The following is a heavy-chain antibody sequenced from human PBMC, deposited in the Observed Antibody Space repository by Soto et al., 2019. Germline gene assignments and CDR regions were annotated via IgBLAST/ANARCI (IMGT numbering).Heavy chain of an antibody. CDR3: AREGCSSTSCYRGRAYYYYGMDV. J-gene: IGHJ6*02. CDR1: GGSFSGYY. CDR2: INHSGST. D-gene: IGHD2-2*02. V-gene: IGHV4-34*01. Sequence: SETLSLTCAVYGGSFSGYYWSWIRQPPGKGLEWIGEINHSGSTNYNPSLKSRVTISVDTSKNQFSLKLSSVTAADTAVYYCAREGCSSTSCYRGRAYYYYGMDVWGQGTTVTV.